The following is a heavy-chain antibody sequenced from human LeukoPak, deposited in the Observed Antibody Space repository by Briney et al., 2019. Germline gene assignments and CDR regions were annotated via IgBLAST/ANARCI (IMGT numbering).Heavy chain of an antibody. CDR2: ISGSGGST. CDR3: AKDGWFSSSGYLQH. Sequence: PGGSLRLSCAASGFTFSSYAMSWVRQAPGKGLEWVSAISGSGGSTYYADSVKGRFTISRDNSKNTLYLQMTSLRAEDTAVYCCAKDGWFSSSGYLQHWGQGTLVTVSS. D-gene: IGHD6-13*01. CDR1: GFTFSSYA. V-gene: IGHV3-23*01. J-gene: IGHJ1*01.